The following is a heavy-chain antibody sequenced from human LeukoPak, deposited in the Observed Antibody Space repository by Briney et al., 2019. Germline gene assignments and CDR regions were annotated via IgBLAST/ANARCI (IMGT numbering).Heavy chain of an antibody. V-gene: IGHV3-53*01. CDR1: GLTGSHNY. D-gene: IGHD4-17*01. J-gene: IGHJ5*02. CDR3: IVFGDSNH. CDR2: IHTSGDT. Sequence: GGSLRLSCAASGLTGSHNYVSWVRQAPGKGLEWVSAIHTSGDTCYADSVKGRFTISRDTSKNTLYFQINSLRVEDTAVYYCIVFGDSNHWGQGTLVTVSS.